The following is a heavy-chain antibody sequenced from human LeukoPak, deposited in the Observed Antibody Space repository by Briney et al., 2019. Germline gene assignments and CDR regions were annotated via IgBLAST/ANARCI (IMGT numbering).Heavy chain of an antibody. J-gene: IGHJ4*02. D-gene: IGHD6-19*01. Sequence: SGPTLVKPTQTLTLTCTFSGFSRSTSGVGVGWIRQPPGKALEWLALIYWDDDKRYSPSLKSRLTITKDPSKNQVVLTMTNMDPVDTATYYCVHSTGLLKKWLVLGYFDYWGQGTLVTVPS. CDR3: VHSTGLLKKWLVLGYFDY. CDR1: GFSRSTSGVG. V-gene: IGHV2-5*02. CDR2: IYWDDDK.